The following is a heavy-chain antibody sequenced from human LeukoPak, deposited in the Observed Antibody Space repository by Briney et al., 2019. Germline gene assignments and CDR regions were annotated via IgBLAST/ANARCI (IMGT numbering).Heavy chain of an antibody. CDR3: ARGRTGYSSWWPQPNAYYYYGMDV. D-gene: IGHD6-13*01. CDR1: GGSFSGYY. CDR2: INHSGST. Sequence: SETLSLTCAVYGGSFSGYYWSWIRQPPGKGLEWIGEINHSGSTNYNPSLKSRVTISVDTSKNQFSLKLSSVTAADTAVYYCARGRTGYSSWWPQPNAYYYYGMDVWGQGTTVTVSS. J-gene: IGHJ6*02. V-gene: IGHV4-34*01.